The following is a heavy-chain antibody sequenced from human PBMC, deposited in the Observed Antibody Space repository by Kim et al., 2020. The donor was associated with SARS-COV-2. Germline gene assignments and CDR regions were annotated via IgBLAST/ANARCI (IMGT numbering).Heavy chain of an antibody. D-gene: IGHD3-10*01. CDR1: GFTFSSYW. J-gene: IGHJ4*02. V-gene: IGHV3-7*01. CDR3: ARRVAVQGAIFVDY. CDR2: IKQDGSEK. Sequence: GGSLRLSCAASGFTFSSYWMSWVRQAPGKGLEWVANIKQDGSEKYYVDSVKGRFTISRDNAKNSLYLQMNSLRAEDTAVYYCARRVAVQGAIFVDYWGQGTLVTVSS.